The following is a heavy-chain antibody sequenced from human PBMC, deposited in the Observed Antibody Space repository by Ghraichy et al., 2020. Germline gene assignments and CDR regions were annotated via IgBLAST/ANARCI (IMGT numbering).Heavy chain of an antibody. CDR3: ASGGDSRY. D-gene: IGHD1-14*01. CDR1: GFTFSNYW. CDR2: INSDGSGA. V-gene: IGHV3-74*01. J-gene: IGHJ4*02. Sequence: GASLRLSCAASGFTFSNYWMHWVRQAPGKGLVWVSRINSDGSGANYADSVKGRFAITRDNAKNTLYLQMSSLGAEDTAVYYCASGGDSRYWGQGTLVIVSS.